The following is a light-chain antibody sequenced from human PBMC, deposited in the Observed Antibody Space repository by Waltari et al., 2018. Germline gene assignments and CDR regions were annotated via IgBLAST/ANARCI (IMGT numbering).Light chain of an antibody. CDR1: SLRSSY. CDR2: GKN. V-gene: IGLV3-19*01. Sequence: SSELTQAPAVSVALGQTVRITCQGDSLRSSYASWYQQKPGQAPVLVIYGKNNRPSGIPDRFSGSSSGNTASLTITGAQAEDEADYYCNSRDSSGNLYVFGTGTKVTVL. CDR3: NSRDSSGNLYV. J-gene: IGLJ1*01.